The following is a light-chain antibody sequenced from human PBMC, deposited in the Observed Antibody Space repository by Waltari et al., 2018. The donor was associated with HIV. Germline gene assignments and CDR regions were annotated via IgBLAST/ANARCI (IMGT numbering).Light chain of an antibody. V-gene: IGKV1-12*01. CDR2: NAY. CDR3: LQANSFQYT. CDR1: QGTNNW. J-gene: IGKJ2*01. Sequence: DIQMTQSPSSVSASVGDRVTITCRASQGTNNWVAWYQQKPGRAPKLLIYNAYRLQSGVPSRFSGSGSGTEFALTISSLQPEDFATYYCLQANSFQYTFGQGTKLEIK.